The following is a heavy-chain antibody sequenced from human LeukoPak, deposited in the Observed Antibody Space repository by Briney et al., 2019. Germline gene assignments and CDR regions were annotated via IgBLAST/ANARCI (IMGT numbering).Heavy chain of an antibody. J-gene: IGHJ3*02. CDR1: GFTFSSYW. Sequence: GGSLRLSCAASGFTFSSYWMHWVRQAPGKGLVWVSRINLDRSSTAYADSVKGRFTISRDNAKNTLSLQMNSLRAEDTAVYYCTRQQLDAFDIWGPGTMVTVSS. V-gene: IGHV3-74*01. D-gene: IGHD6-13*01. CDR3: TRQQLDAFDI. CDR2: INLDRSST.